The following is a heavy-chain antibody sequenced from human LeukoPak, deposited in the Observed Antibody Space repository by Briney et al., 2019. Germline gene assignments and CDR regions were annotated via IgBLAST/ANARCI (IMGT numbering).Heavy chain of an antibody. V-gene: IGHV1-69*04. J-gene: IGHJ6*04. CDR1: GGTFSSYA. CDR3: ARGLVTVTNYNYYYYYGMDV. Sequence: SVKVSCKASGGTFSSYAISWVRQAPGQGLEWMGRIIPIFGIANYAQKFQGRVTITADKSTSTAYMELSSLRSEDTAVYYCARGLVTVTNYNYYYYYGMDVWGKGTTVTVSS. CDR2: IIPIFGIA. D-gene: IGHD4-17*01.